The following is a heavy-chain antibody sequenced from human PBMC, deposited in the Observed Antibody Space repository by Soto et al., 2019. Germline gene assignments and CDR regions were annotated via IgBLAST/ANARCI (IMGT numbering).Heavy chain of an antibody. Sequence: QVQLQESGPGLVKPSETLSLTCTVSGGSFKSGSYSWSWIRQPPGKGLEWIGYVYHTGRPSYNPSLKSRVSISMDTSNNQFSLNLDSVTAADTAVYFCARAFAYFDAWGQGTLVTVSS. CDR1: GGSFKSGSYS. J-gene: IGHJ4*02. CDR2: VYHTGRP. V-gene: IGHV4-61*01. CDR3: ARAFAYFDA. D-gene: IGHD3-3*01.